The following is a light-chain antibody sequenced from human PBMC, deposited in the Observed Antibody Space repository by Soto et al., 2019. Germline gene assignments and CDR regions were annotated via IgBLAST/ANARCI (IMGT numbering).Light chain of an antibody. CDR3: QSYDTALSVYVV. Sequence: QSALTQPPSVSGAPGQRVTISCTGSSSTIGAGFDVHWYQQLPGTAPKLLIYGDTNRPSGVPDRFSGSKSGTSASLAITGLQAEDEADYYCQSYDTALSVYVVFGGGTQLTVL. CDR2: GDT. J-gene: IGLJ2*01. V-gene: IGLV1-40*01. CDR1: SSTIGAGFD.